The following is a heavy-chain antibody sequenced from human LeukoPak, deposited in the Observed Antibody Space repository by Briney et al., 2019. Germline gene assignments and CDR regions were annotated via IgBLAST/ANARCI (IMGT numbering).Heavy chain of an antibody. CDR3: ARSYYDILTGYRAIDY. Sequence: GGSLRLSCAASGFTFSSYSMNWVRQAAGKGLEWVSSISSSSSYIYFADSVKGRFTISRDNAKNSLYLQMNSLRAEDTAVYYCARSYYDILTGYRAIDYWGQGTLVTVSS. V-gene: IGHV3-21*01. CDR2: ISSSSSYI. D-gene: IGHD3-9*01. CDR1: GFTFSSYS. J-gene: IGHJ4*02.